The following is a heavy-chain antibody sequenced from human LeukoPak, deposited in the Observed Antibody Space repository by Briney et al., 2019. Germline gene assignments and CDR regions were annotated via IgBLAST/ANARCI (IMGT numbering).Heavy chain of an antibody. J-gene: IGHJ4*02. V-gene: IGHV1-2*02. Sequence: ASVKVSCKASGYTFTSYGISWVRQAPGQGLEWMGWINPNSGGTNYAQKFQGRVTMTRDTSISTAYMELSRLRSDDAAVYYCARDQSLYTVTTADYWGQGTLVTVSS. CDR2: INPNSGGT. CDR1: GYTFTSYG. CDR3: ARDQSLYTVTTADY. D-gene: IGHD4-17*01.